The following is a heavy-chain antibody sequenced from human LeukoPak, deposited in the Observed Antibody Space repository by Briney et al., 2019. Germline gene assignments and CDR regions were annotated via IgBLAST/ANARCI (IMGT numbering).Heavy chain of an antibody. J-gene: IGHJ4*02. D-gene: IGHD3-10*01. CDR2: IYYSGST. CDR3: ARTRYYYNSRSYGAPYYFDY. Sequence: SETLSLTCAVSGGSISSNSYYWGWIRQPPGKGLEWIGSIYYSGSTYYNPSLKSRVTISVDTSKNQFSLELSSVTAADTAVYYCARTRYYYNSRSYGAPYYFDYWGQGTLVTVSS. V-gene: IGHV4-39*01. CDR1: GGSISSNSYY.